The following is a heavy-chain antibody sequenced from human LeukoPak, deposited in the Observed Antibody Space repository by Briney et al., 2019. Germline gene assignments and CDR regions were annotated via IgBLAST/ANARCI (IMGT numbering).Heavy chain of an antibody. J-gene: IGHJ4*02. CDR3: ARARLEYYYDSSGANDY. D-gene: IGHD3-22*01. CDR1: GYTFTSYD. V-gene: IGHV1-8*01. CDR2: MNPNSGNT. Sequence: ASVKVSCKPSGYTFTSYDINWVRQATGQGLEWMGWMNPNSGNTGYAQKFQGRVTMTRNTPISTAYMELSSLRSEDTAVYYCARARLEYYYDSSGANDYWGQGTLVTVSS.